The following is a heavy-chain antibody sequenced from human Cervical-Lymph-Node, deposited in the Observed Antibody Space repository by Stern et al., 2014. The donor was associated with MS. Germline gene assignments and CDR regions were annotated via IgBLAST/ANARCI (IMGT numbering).Heavy chain of an antibody. V-gene: IGHV1-8*01. CDR3: TRALRGGFYGMDG. CDR1: GYTFTTYD. D-gene: IGHD1-26*01. Sequence: VQLVESGAEVKKPGASVKVSCKASGYTFTTYDIHWVRQATGQGLEWMGRMSPNSVNTGYAKRFQDRVTMTRNTSFSTEYMELSSLRSDDTALYYGTRALRGGFYGMDGWGQGTTVTVSS. J-gene: IGHJ6*02. CDR2: MSPNSVNT.